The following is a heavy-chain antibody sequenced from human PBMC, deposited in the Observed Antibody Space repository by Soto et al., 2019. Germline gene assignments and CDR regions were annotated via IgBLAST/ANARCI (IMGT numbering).Heavy chain of an antibody. CDR1: GFIFTNYA. CDR3: VREGRGSFDF. CDR2: IGGRGNIA. Sequence: GGSLRLSCAASGFIFTNYAMNWVRQAPGKGLEWVSVIGGRGNIAYYADSVQGRFTISRDNSKNTLSLQMSSLTADDTAIYYCVREGRGSFDFWGRGTMVTVSS. V-gene: IGHV3-23*01. D-gene: IGHD5-12*01. J-gene: IGHJ3*01.